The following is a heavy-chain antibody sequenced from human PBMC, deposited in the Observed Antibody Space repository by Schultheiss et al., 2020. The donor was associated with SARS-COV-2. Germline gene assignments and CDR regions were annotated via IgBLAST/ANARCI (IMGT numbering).Heavy chain of an antibody. D-gene: IGHD1-26*01. CDR1: GGSISSYY. CDR2: INHSGST. J-gene: IGHJ5*02. Sequence: SQTLSLTCTVSGGSISSYYWSWIRQPPGKGLEWIGEINHSGSTNYNPSLKSRVTISVDTSKNQFSLKLTSVTAADTAMYYCARSGRGELLHWFDPWGQGTLVTVSS. CDR3: ARSGRGELLHWFDP. V-gene: IGHV4-34*01.